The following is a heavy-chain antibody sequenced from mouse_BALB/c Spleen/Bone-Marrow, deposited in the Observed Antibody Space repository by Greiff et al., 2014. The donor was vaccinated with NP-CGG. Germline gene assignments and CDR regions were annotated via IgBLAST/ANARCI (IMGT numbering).Heavy chain of an antibody. J-gene: IGHJ2*01. D-gene: IGHD5-1*01. CDR2: IRNKANGYTT. V-gene: IGHV7-3*02. CDR1: GFTFTDYF. Sequence: VQLKESGGGLVQPGGSLRLSCTTSGFTFTDYFMTWVRQPPGKALEWLGFIRNKANGYTTEYNPSVKGRFTISRDTSQGILYLQMNTLRAEDSAIYFCARDYSGYFDFWGQGTILTVSS. CDR3: ARDYSGYFDF.